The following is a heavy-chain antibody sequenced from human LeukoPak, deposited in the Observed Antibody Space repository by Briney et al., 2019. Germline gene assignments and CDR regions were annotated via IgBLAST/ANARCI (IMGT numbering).Heavy chain of an antibody. Sequence: GGSLRLSCAASGFTFSSYGMHWVRQAPGKGLEWVAFIRYDGSNKYYADSVKGRFTISRDNSKNTLYLQMNSLRAEDTAVYYCAKNYGDYDYYYGMDVWGQGTTVTVSS. J-gene: IGHJ6*02. V-gene: IGHV3-30*02. CDR3: AKNYGDYDYYYGMDV. CDR1: GFTFSSYG. D-gene: IGHD4-17*01. CDR2: IRYDGSNK.